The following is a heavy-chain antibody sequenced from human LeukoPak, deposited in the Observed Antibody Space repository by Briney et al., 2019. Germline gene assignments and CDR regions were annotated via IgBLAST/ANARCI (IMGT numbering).Heavy chain of an antibody. V-gene: IGHV4-39*01. CDR3: ARHGNWEPFDY. J-gene: IGHJ4*02. Sequence: SETLSLTCVLSGASIRRSDYYWAWIRQPPGKGLEWIGTVYYSGSTYYNPSLKSRVTISVDTSKNSFSLNVTSLTAADTAVYYCARHGNWEPFDYWGQGSLVTVSS. CDR1: GASIRRSDYY. D-gene: IGHD1-1*01. CDR2: VYYSGST.